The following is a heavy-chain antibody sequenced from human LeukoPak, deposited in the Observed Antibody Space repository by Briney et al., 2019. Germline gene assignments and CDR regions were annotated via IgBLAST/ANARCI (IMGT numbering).Heavy chain of an antibody. CDR1: GFTFSSYS. V-gene: IGHV3-48*04. J-gene: IGHJ4*02. D-gene: IGHD3-9*01. CDR2: ISSSSSTI. CDR3: ARDPGYYDILTGSVTSRDY. Sequence: GGSLRLSCAASGFTFSSYSMNWVRQAPGKGLEGVSYISSSSSTIYYADSVKGRFTISRDNAKNSLYLQMNSLRAEDTAVYYCARDPGYYDILTGSVTSRDYWGQGTLVTVSS.